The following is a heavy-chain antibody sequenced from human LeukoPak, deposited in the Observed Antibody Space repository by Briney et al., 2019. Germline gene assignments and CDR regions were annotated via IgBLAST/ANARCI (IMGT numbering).Heavy chain of an antibody. J-gene: IGHJ6*03. CDR3: ARDKGKSYYDILTGYYIGGYYYYMGV. Sequence: GGSLRLSCAASGFTFSSYAMSWVRQAPGKGLECISGFSGSGGSTYYADSVKGRFTISRDNSKNTLYLQMNSLRAEDTAVYYCARDKGKSYYDILTGYYIGGYYYYMGVWGRGTLVTVSS. V-gene: IGHV3-23*01. CDR2: FSGSGGST. D-gene: IGHD3-9*01. CDR1: GFTFSSYA.